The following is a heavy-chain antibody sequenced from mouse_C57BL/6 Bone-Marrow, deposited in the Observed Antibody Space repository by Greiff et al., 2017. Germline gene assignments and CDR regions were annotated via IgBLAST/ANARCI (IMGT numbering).Heavy chain of an antibody. CDR3: AREGGQLRLRAWFAY. CDR2: IYPGSGST. V-gene: IGHV1-55*01. CDR1: GYTFTSYW. Sequence: QVQLQQPGAELVKPGASVKMSCKASGYTFTSYWITWVKQRPGQGLEWIGDIYPGSGSTNYNEKFKSKATLTVDTSSSTAYMQRSSLTSEDSAVYDCAREGGQLRLRAWFAYWGQGTLVTVSA. D-gene: IGHD3-2*02. J-gene: IGHJ3*01.